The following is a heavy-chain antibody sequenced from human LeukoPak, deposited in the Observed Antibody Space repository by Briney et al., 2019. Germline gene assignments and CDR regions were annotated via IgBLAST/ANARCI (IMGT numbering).Heavy chain of an antibody. CDR2: ISYDGSNK. V-gene: IGHV3-30*18. CDR1: GFTFSDYY. J-gene: IGHJ4*02. D-gene: IGHD6-13*01. CDR3: AKHSSLDY. Sequence: GGSLRLSCAASGFTFSDYYMSWIRQAPGKGLEWVAVISYDGSNKYYADSVKGRFTISRDNSKNTLYLQMNSLRAGDTAVYYCAKHSSLDYWGQGTLVTVSS.